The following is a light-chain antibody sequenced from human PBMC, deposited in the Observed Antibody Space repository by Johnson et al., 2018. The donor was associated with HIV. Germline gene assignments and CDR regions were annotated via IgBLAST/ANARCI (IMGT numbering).Light chain of an antibody. CDR1: SSNIGNNY. CDR2: DNN. V-gene: IGLV1-51*01. J-gene: IGLJ1*01. Sequence: QPVLTQPPSVSAAPGQKVTISCSGSSSNIGNNYVSWYQQLPGTAPKLLIYDNNKRPSGIPDRFSGSKSGTSATLGITGLQTGAEADYYCGTWDSSLSADNYGLETGTKVTVL. CDR3: GTWDSSLSADNYG.